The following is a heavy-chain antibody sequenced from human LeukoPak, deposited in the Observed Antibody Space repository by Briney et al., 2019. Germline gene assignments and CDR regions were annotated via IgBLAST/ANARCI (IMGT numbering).Heavy chain of an antibody. D-gene: IGHD3-9*01. CDR1: GGSISSSSYY. CDR2: IYYSGST. CDR3: ARETLYYDILTGYYRGIDY. V-gene: IGHV4-39*07. Sequence: ASETLSLTCTVSGGSISSSSYYWGWIRQPPGKGLEWIGSIYYSGSTYYNPSLKSRVTISVDTSKNQFSLKLSSVTAADTAVYYCARETLYYDILTGYYRGIDYWGQGTLVTVSS. J-gene: IGHJ4*02.